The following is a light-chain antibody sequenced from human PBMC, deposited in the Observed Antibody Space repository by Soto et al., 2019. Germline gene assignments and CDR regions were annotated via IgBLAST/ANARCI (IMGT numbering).Light chain of an antibody. J-gene: IGKJ1*01. V-gene: IGKV1-5*03. CDR2: KAS. CDR1: QSISAW. Sequence: DIQMTQSPSTLSASVGDRVTITCRASQSISAWLAWYQQKAGKAPKLLIYKASNLERGVPSRFSGSGSGTEFTLTISSLQPDDFATYYCQNYNSYSETFGQGTKVEIK. CDR3: QNYNSYSET.